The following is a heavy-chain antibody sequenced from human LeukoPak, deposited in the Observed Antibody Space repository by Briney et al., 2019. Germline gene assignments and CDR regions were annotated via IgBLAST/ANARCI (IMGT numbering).Heavy chain of an antibody. CDR2: VWHDGSNK. CDR3: ARDQRSWYFDL. CDR1: GFTFSHYG. Sequence: PGGSLRLSWAASGFTFSHYGMHWVRQAPGKGLEWVAVVWHDGSNKYYADSVKGRFTISRDNSKNTLYLQMNSLRAEDTAVYSCARDQRSWYFDLWGRGTQVTVSS. J-gene: IGHJ2*01. V-gene: IGHV3-33*01.